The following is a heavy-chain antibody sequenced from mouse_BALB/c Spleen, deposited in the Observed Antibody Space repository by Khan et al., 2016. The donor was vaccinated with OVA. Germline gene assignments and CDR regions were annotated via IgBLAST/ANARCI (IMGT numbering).Heavy chain of an antibody. CDR2: IDPFNGGT. D-gene: IGHD1-1*01. CDR1: GYYFTNYY. Sequence: EVQLQQSGPELMKPGASVKISCKASGYYFTNYYIHWVKQSHGQSLEWLGYIDPFNGGTTYNQKFKGKATLTADKSSSTAYMHLNNLTSEDSAVYYCTSFGTTGWFTYWGQGTLVTVSA. V-gene: IGHV1S135*01. CDR3: TSFGTTGWFTY. J-gene: IGHJ3*01.